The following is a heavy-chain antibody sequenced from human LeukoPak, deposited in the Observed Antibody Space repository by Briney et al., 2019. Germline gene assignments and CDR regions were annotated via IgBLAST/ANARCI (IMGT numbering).Heavy chain of an antibody. CDR1: GFTFDDYG. J-gene: IGHJ6*03. D-gene: IGHD2-2*01. CDR3: ARRGVVPAAKGYYYYYYMDV. Sequence: PGGSLRLSCAASGFTFDDYGMSWVRQAPGKGLEWVSGINWNGGSTGYADSVKGRFTISRDNAKNSLYLQMNSLRAEDTALYYCARRGVVPAAKGYYYYYYMDVWGKGTTVTVSS. CDR2: INWNGGST. V-gene: IGHV3-20*04.